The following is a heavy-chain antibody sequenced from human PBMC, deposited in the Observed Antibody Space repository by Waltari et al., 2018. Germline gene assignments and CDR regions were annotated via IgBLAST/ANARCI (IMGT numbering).Heavy chain of an antibody. J-gene: IGHJ3*02. CDR2: ISSSSSTI. CDR3: ARDKWDAFDI. Sequence: EVQLVESGGGLVQPGGSLRLSCSASGFTFSSYSMTWVRQAPGKGLEWVSYISSSSSTIYYADSVKGRFTISRDNAKNSLYLQMNSLRAEDTAVYYCARDKWDAFDIWGQGTMVTVSS. CDR1: GFTFSSYS. D-gene: IGHD2-8*01. V-gene: IGHV3-48*04.